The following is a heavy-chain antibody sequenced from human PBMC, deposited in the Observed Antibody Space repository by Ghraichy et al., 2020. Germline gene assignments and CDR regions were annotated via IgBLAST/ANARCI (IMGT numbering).Heavy chain of an antibody. CDR1: GYSFTTYW. CDR2: IYPGDSDT. Sequence: GESLNISCKGSGYSFTTYWIGWVRQMPGKGLEWMGIIYPGDSDTRYSPSFQGPVTLSADQSISTAYLQWSSLKASDTAMYYCASSSYDSSGFNYWGQGTLVTVSS. CDR3: ASSSYDSSGFNY. D-gene: IGHD3-22*01. J-gene: IGHJ4*02. V-gene: IGHV5-51*01.